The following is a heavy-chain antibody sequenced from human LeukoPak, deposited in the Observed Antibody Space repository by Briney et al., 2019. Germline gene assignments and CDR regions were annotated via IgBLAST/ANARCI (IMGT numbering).Heavy chain of an antibody. J-gene: IGHJ3*02. CDR2: FSASDGST. Sequence: GGSLRLSCAASGFTFSSFVMNWVRQGPGKGLEWVSGFSASDGSTQYADSVKGRFTISRDNSKNTLFLQMISLRAEDTAVYYCAKSKTAAAGTGAFDIWGQGTMVTVSS. CDR3: AKSKTAAAGTGAFDI. CDR1: GFTFSSFV. V-gene: IGHV3-23*01. D-gene: IGHD6-13*01.